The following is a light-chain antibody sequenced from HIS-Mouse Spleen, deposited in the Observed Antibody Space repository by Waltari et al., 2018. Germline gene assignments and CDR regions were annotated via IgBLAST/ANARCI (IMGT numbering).Light chain of an antibody. CDR1: QSVSSY. CDR2: DAS. CDR3: QQRSNWPPLT. V-gene: IGKV3-11*01. Sequence: EIVLTQSPATLSLSPGERATLSCRAGQSVSSYVAWYQQKPGQAPRLLIYDASNRATGIPARFSGSGSGTDFTLTISSLEPEDFAVYYCQQRSNWPPLTFGGGTKVESK. J-gene: IGKJ4*01.